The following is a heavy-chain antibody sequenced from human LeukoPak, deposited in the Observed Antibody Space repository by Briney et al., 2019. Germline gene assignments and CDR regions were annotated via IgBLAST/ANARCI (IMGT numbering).Heavy chain of an antibody. Sequence: GASVTVSCKASGYTFTNYGISWVRQAPGQGLEGMGWISAYNGNTNYAQKVQGRVTMTTDTSTSTAHMELRSLRSDDTAVYYCARGGEEGDYYGLVYWGQGTLVTVSS. CDR2: ISAYNGNT. V-gene: IGHV1-18*04. J-gene: IGHJ4*02. D-gene: IGHD3-10*01. CDR3: ARGGEEGDYYGLVY. CDR1: GYTFTNYG.